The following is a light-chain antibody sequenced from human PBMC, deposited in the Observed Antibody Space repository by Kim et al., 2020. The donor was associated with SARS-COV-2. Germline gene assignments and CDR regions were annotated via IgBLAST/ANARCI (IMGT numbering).Light chain of an antibody. CDR2: GAS. V-gene: IGKV3-20*01. CDR1: QSVSSSY. CDR3: QQYGSSPET. Sequence: YPGERATLSCRASQSVSSSYVAWYQQKPGQAPRLLIYGASSRATGIPDRFSGSGSGTDFTLTISRLEPEDFAVYYCQQYGSSPETFGQGTKVDIK. J-gene: IGKJ1*01.